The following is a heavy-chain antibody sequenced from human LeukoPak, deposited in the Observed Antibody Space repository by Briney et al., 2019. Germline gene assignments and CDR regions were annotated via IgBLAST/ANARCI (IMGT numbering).Heavy chain of an antibody. V-gene: IGHV4-39*07. CDR1: GGSISSSNYY. J-gene: IGHJ5*02. D-gene: IGHD6-13*01. CDR2: IYHSGST. Sequence: SSETLSLTCTVSGGSISSSNYYWGWIRQPAGKGLEWIGSIYHSGSTYYNPSLKSRVTISVDTSKNQFSLKLSSVTAADTAVYYCARGLGTRWGNNWFDPWGQGTLVTVSS. CDR3: ARGLGTRWGNNWFDP.